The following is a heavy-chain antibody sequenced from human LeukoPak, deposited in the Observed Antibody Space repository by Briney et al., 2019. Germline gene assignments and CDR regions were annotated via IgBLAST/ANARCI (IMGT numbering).Heavy chain of an antibody. CDR1: GYTFTSYY. V-gene: IGHV1-46*01. D-gene: IGHD3-10*01. J-gene: IGHJ5*02. Sequence: ASVKVSCKASGYTFTSYYMHWVRQAPGQGLEWMGIIDPSGGSTSYAQKLQGRVTMTTDTSTSTAYMELRSLRSDDTAVYYCARITIGFDPWGQGTLVTVSS. CDR2: IDPSGGST. CDR3: ARITIGFDP.